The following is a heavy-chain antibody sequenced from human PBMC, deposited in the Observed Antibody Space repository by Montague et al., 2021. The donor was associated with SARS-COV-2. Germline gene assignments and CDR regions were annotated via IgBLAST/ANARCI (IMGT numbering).Heavy chain of an antibody. Sequence: SETLSLTCAVHGGSFSTYSWNWIRQPPGKGLEWIGVIHHGGSTNYNPSLKSRVTISADTSKNQFSLKLTSVAAADTAVYYCARLGDGVVPSPILGVGPYYSYYYMGVWGKGTTVTVSS. CDR2: IHHGGST. CDR3: ARLGDGVVPSPILGVGPYYSYYYMGV. D-gene: IGHD2-2*02. V-gene: IGHV4-34*01. CDR1: GGSFSTYS. J-gene: IGHJ6*03.